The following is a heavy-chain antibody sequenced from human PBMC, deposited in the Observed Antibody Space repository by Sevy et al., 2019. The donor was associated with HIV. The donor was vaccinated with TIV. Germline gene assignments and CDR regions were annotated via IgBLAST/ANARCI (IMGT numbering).Heavy chain of an antibody. D-gene: IGHD5-12*01. Sequence: GGSLRLSCAASGFTFSSYWMSWVRQAPGKGLEWVANIKHDRSEKYYVDSVKGRFTISRDNSKNALYLQMNSLRAEDTAVYYCAKSSTVATVRAGTPLNKGVDFWGQGTLVTVSS. CDR2: IKHDRSEK. J-gene: IGHJ4*02. CDR3: AKSSTVATVRAGTPLNKGVDF. V-gene: IGHV3-7*01. CDR1: GFTFSSYW.